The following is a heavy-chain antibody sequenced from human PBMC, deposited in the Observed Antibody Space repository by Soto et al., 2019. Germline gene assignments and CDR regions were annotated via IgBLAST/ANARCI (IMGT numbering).Heavy chain of an antibody. Sequence: QVQLVQYGAEEKKPRSSVKVSCKASGGTFSSYAISWVRQAPGQGLEWMGGLIPIFGTANYAQKFQGRVTNTADKSTSTAYMELSSLRSEDTAVYYCASTGGYYYDSSGYRSNAFDIWGQGTMVTVSS. J-gene: IGHJ3*02. CDR1: GGTFSSYA. D-gene: IGHD3-22*01. CDR3: ASTGGYYYDSSGYRSNAFDI. CDR2: LIPIFGTA. V-gene: IGHV1-69*06.